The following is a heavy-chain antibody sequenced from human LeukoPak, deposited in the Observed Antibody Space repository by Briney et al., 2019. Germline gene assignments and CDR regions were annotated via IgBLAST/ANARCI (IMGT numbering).Heavy chain of an antibody. J-gene: IGHJ4*02. V-gene: IGHV1-69*04. CDR2: IIPILGIA. Sequence: ASVKVSCKASGGTFSSYAISWVRQAPGQGLEWMGRIIPILGIANYAQKFQGRVTITADKSTSTAYMELSSLRSEDTAVYYCARGVRSAAPFDYWGQGTLDTVSS. CDR3: ARGVRSAAPFDY. D-gene: IGHD2-15*01. CDR1: GGTFSSYA.